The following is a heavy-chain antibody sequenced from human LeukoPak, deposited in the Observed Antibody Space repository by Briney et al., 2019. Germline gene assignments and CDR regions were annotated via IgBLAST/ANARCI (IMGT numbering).Heavy chain of an antibody. D-gene: IGHD5-24*01. J-gene: IGHJ4*02. Sequence: SETLSLTCSVSGGSISSGSYYWSWIRQPAGKGLEWIGRFYTSGSTNYNPSLKSRVTISVDTSKNQFSLKLNSVTAADTAVYYCARGRDGYNFLNRGEYYYFDYWGQGTLVTVSS. V-gene: IGHV4-61*02. CDR2: FYTSGST. CDR1: GGSISSGSYY. CDR3: ARGRDGYNFLNRGEYYYFDY.